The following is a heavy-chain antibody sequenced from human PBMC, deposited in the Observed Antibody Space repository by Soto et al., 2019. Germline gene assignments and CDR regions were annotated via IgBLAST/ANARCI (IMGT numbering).Heavy chain of an antibody. D-gene: IGHD2-15*01. Sequence: QVQLQESGPGLVKPSQTLSLTCTVSGGSISSGDYYWSWIRQPPGKGLEWIGYILYSGTTNYNPSLESRHTISVDTSKNQISLKLTSVTAADTAVYYCAGSGALDYWGRGTLVTVSS. V-gene: IGHV4-30-4*01. J-gene: IGHJ4*02. CDR3: AGSGALDY. CDR1: GGSISSGDYY. CDR2: ILYSGTT.